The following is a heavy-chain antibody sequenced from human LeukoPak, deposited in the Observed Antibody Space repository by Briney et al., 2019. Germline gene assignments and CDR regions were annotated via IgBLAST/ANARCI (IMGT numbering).Heavy chain of an antibody. CDR2: ISAYNGNT. CDR1: GYTFTGYY. Sequence: ASVKVSCKASGYTFTGYYMHWVRQAPGQGLEWMGWISAYNGNTNYAQKLQGRVTMTTDTSTSTAYMELRSLRSDDTAVYYCARDFGDSGSSGWSIWGQGTLVTVSS. CDR3: ARDFGDSGSSGWSI. D-gene: IGHD3-22*01. J-gene: IGHJ4*02. V-gene: IGHV1-18*04.